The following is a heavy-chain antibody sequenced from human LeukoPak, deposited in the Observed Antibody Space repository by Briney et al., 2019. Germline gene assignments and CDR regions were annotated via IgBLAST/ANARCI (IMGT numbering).Heavy chain of an antibody. J-gene: IGHJ1*01. CDR3: TISSSWYSEYFQH. CDR1: GLTFGDYA. D-gene: IGHD6-13*01. CDR2: IRSKAYGGTT. V-gene: IGHV3-49*04. Sequence: GGSLRLSCTASGLTFGDYAMSWVRQAPGKGLEWEGFIRSKAYGGTTEYAASVKGRFTISRDHSKSIAYLQMNSLKTEDTAVYYCTISSSWYSEYFQHWGQGTLVTVSS.